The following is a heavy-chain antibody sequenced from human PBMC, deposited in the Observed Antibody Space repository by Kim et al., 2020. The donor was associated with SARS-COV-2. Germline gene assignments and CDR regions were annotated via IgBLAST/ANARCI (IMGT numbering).Heavy chain of an antibody. D-gene: IGHD6-19*01. J-gene: IGHJ5*02. CDR3: GGAAGTGRPVLFDP. CDR1: GFTFSSYA. V-gene: IGHV3-64*01. Sequence: GGSLRLSCAASGFTFSSYAMHWVRQAPGKGLEYVSAISSNGGSTYYANSVKDRFTISRDNSKNTLYLQMGSLRAEDMAVYYCGGAAGTGRPVLFDPWGQGTLVTVSS. CDR2: ISSNGGST.